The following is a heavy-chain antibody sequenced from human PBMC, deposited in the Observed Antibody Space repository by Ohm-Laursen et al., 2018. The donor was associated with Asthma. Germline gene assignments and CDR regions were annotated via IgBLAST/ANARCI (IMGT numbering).Heavy chain of an antibody. J-gene: IGHJ4*02. CDR1: GGSITNYY. V-gene: IGHV4-59*01. D-gene: IGHD3-16*01. CDR3: ARDSSEVSWGHHLFDS. Sequence: SQTLSLTCNVSGGSITNYYWSWIRQPPGKGLEWIGNIFYSGSTNYNPSLKSRVAISVGTSKNEFSLRLSSLTAADTAVYYCARDSSEVSWGHHLFDSWGQGTLVTVSS. CDR2: IFYSGST.